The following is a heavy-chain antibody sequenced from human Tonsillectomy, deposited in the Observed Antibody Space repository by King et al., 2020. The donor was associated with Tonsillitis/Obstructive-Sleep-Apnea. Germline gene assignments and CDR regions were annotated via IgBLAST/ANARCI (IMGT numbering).Heavy chain of an antibody. Sequence: QLQESGPGLVKPSETLSLTCTVSGGSISSYYWSWSRQPAGKGLEWSGRIYTSGSTNYNPSLKSRVTMSVDTSKNQFSLKLSSVTAADTAVYYCARDDRGYYSSTRCPLGYWGQGTLVTVPS. CDR3: ARDDRGYYSSTRCPLGY. J-gene: IGHJ1*01. CDR1: GGSISSYY. D-gene: IGHD2-2*01. V-gene: IGHV4-4*07. CDR2: IYTSGST.